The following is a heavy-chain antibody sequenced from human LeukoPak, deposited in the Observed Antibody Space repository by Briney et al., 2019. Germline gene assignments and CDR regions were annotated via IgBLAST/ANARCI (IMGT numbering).Heavy chain of an antibody. V-gene: IGHV1-69*06. CDR3: ARSVYYYYYYMDV. CDR1: GGTFSSYA. J-gene: IGHJ6*03. CDR2: IIPIFGTA. Sequence: ASVKVSCKASGGTFSSYAISWVRQAPGQGLEWMGGIIPIFGTANYAQKFQGRVTITADKSTSTAYMELSSLRSEDTAVYYCARSVYYYYYYMDVWSKGTTVTVSS.